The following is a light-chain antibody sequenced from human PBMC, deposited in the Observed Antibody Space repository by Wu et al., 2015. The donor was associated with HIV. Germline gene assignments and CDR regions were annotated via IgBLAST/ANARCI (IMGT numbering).Light chain of an antibody. J-gene: IGKJ1*01. CDR1: QSVTDN. Sequence: EIVMTQSPATLSVSPGERATLSCRASQSVTDNVAWYQQRPGQPPRLLIYGASTRATGVPARFSGSGSGTEFTLTISSLQSEDFAIYYCQQYNTWPWTFGQGTKVEIK. CDR3: QQYNTWPWT. V-gene: IGKV3-15*01. CDR2: GAS.